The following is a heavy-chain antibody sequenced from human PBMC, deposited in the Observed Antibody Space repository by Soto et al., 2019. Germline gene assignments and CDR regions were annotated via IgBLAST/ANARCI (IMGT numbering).Heavy chain of an antibody. Sequence: ASVKVSCKASGGTFSSYTISWVRQAPGQGLEWMGRIIPILGIANYAQKFQGRVTITADKSTSTAYMELSSLRSEDTAVYYCARFGVGFGEDHPARELYGFDPWGQGTLVTVSS. CDR2: IIPILGIA. D-gene: IGHD3-10*01. V-gene: IGHV1-69*02. CDR1: GGTFSSYT. J-gene: IGHJ5*02. CDR3: ARFGVGFGEDHPARELYGFDP.